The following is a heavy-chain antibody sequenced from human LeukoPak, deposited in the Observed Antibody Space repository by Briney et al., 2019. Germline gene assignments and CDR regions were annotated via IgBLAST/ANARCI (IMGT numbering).Heavy chain of an antibody. J-gene: IGHJ4*02. CDR2: INPNSGGT. V-gene: IGHV1-2*02. CDR3: ARGQLGYCSSTSCYKY. Sequence: ASVKVSCKASGYTFTGYYMHWVRQAPGQGLEWMGWINPNSGGTNYAQKFQSRVTMTRDTSISTAYMELSRLRSDDTAVYYCARGQLGYCSSTSCYKYWGQGTLVTVSS. D-gene: IGHD2-2*02. CDR1: GYTFTGYY.